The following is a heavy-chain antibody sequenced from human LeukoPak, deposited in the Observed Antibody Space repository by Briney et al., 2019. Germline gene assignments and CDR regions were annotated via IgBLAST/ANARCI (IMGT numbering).Heavy chain of an antibody. CDR2: IRSKANSYAT. Sequence: PGGSLRLSCAASGFTFSGSAMHWVRQASGKGLEWVGRIRSKANSYATAYAASVKGRFTISRDDSKNTAYLQMNSLKTEDTAVYYCTMSSSSWYLPWYNWFDPWGQGTLVTVSS. CDR3: TMSSSSWYLPWYNWFDP. CDR1: GFTFSGSA. D-gene: IGHD6-13*01. J-gene: IGHJ5*02. V-gene: IGHV3-73*01.